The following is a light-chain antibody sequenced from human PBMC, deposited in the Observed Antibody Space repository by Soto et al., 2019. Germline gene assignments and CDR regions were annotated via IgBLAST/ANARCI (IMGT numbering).Light chain of an antibody. V-gene: IGKV1-12*01. CDR2: AAS. J-gene: IGKJ1*01. CDR1: QDISNS. CDR3: QQTLSFPPT. Sequence: GDRVTITCQASQDISNSLNWYQQKPGKAPRLLIYAASSLHSGVPPRFSGSGSGTDFTLTISSLQPEDFATYYCQQTLSFPPTFGQGTKVDIK.